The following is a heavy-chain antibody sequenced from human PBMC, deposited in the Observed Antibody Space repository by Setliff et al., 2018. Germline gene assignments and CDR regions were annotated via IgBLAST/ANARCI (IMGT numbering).Heavy chain of an antibody. CDR3: ARRDGRSGYLGFDL. V-gene: IGHV1-2*07. CDR2: INPNSGGT. D-gene: IGHD3-22*01. J-gene: IGHJ4*01. Sequence: ASVKVSCKASGYTFTGYYMHWVRQAPGQGLEWMGWINPNSGGTNCAPKFAGRVTMTRDTPISTVYMELSLLTSDDTAVYFCARRDGRSGYLGFDLWGHGSLVTVSS. CDR1: GYTFTGYY.